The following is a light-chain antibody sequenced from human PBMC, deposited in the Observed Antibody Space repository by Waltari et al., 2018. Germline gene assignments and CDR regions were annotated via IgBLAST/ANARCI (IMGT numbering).Light chain of an antibody. CDR3: SSYADSDTWV. CDR2: EAS. Sequence: QSALTQPASVSGSPGQSITISCSGTSSDFGNHNLVSWYQRHPGKPPKLIIYEASKRPSDISNHFSASKSGNTAPLTISGLQAEDEADYFCSSYADSDTWVFGGGTRLTVL. CDR1: SSDFGNHNL. J-gene: IGLJ3*02. V-gene: IGLV2-23*01.